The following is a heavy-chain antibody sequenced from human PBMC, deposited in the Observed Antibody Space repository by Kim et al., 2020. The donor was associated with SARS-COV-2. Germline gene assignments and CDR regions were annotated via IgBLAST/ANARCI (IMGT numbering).Heavy chain of an antibody. Sequence: WIGGSYYSGRPSYNPSLKSRVTISVDTSKNQFSLKLSSVTAADTAVYYCARGPDSSGYYYYYYYGMDVWGQGTTVTVSS. J-gene: IGHJ6*02. V-gene: IGHV4-39*01. CDR2: SYYSGRP. CDR3: ARGPDSSGYYYYYYYGMDV. D-gene: IGHD3-22*01.